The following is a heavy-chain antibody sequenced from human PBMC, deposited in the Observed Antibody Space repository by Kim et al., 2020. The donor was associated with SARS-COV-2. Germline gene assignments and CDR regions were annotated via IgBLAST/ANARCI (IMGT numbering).Heavy chain of an antibody. V-gene: IGHV4-39*01. Sequence: SETLSLTCTVSGGSISSGNYFWGWIRQPPGKGLEWIGNFYYGGSTYYSPSLKRRVTMSADTSKNQFSLRLRSVTAADTAVYYCARPHSGRAGWAWFDPWGQGTLVTVSS. CDR2: FYYGGST. D-gene: IGHD1-26*01. J-gene: IGHJ5*02. CDR3: ARPHSGRAGWAWFDP. CDR1: GGSISSGNYF.